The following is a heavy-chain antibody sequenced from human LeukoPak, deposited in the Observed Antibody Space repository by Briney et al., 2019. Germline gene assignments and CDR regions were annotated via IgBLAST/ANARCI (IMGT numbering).Heavy chain of an antibody. V-gene: IGHV1-69*06. CDR1: GGTFSSYA. CDR2: IIPIFGTA. Sequence: SVKVSWKASGGTFSSYAISWVRQAPGQGLEWMGGIIPIFGTANYAQKFQGRVTITADKSTSTAYMELSSLRSEDTAVYYCARESGDYDAFDIWGQGTMVTVSS. CDR3: ARESGDYDAFDI. J-gene: IGHJ3*02. D-gene: IGHD4-17*01.